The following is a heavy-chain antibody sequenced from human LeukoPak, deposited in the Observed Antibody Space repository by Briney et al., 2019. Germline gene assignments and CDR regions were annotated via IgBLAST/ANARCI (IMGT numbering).Heavy chain of an antibody. D-gene: IGHD5-12*01. CDR1: GGSIISGSYY. J-gene: IGHJ4*02. Sequence: SETLSLTCTVSGGSIISGSYYWGWLRQPPGKGLEWIASIYYSGSTYYNPSLKSRVTISVDTSKNQFSLRLSSVTAADTAVYYCARVSGYDYNYFDYWGQGTLVTVSS. CDR3: ARVSGYDYNYFDY. CDR2: IYYSGST. V-gene: IGHV4-39*07.